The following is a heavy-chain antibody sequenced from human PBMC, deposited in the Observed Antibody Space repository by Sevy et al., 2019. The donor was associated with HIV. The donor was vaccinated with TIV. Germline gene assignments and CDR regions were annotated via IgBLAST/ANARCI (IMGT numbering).Heavy chain of an antibody. V-gene: IGHV1-46*01. Sequence: ASVKVSCKASGYTFTSYYMHWVRQAPGQGLEWMGIINPSGGSTSYAQKFQGRVTMTRDTSTSTVYMALSSLRSEDTAVYYCARALEVVVADTPFDHWGQGTLVTVSS. J-gene: IGHJ4*02. CDR2: INPSGGST. CDR1: GYTFTSYY. CDR3: ARALEVVVADTPFDH. D-gene: IGHD2-15*01.